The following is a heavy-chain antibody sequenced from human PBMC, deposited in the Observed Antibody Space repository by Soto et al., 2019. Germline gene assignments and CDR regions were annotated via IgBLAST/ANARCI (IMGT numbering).Heavy chain of an antibody. CDR2: MTPNSGNT. Sequence: QVPLVQSGAEVKKPGASVKVSCKASGYNFIDYDINWMRQSTGQGLEWMGWMTPNSGNTGYAQKFQGRVTLTRDTSIGTAYMELSSLKTEDTAVYYCSRNPYGSGLFDPWGQGTLVTVSS. CDR1: GYNFIDYD. CDR3: SRNPYGSGLFDP. J-gene: IGHJ5*02. D-gene: IGHD6-19*01. V-gene: IGHV1-8*01.